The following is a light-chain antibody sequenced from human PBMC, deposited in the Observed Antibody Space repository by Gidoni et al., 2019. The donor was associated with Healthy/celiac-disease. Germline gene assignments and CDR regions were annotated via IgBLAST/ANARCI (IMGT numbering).Light chain of an antibody. J-gene: IGKJ4*01. V-gene: IGKV1-33*01. CDR3: QQYDPLT. Sequence: EIQMTQSPSSLSASVGDRVTITCQASQDMINYLNWYQQKPGKAPKLLIYDASNLETGVPSRFSGSGSGTDFTFAITSLQPEDIATYYCQQYDPLTFGGXTKVEIK. CDR2: DAS. CDR1: QDMINY.